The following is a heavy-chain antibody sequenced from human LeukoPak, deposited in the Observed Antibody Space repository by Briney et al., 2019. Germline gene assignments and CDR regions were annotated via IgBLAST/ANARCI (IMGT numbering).Heavy chain of an antibody. CDR3: ATNIQENAFDI. V-gene: IGHV1-2*06. D-gene: IGHD2-8*01. CDR2: ISPNTGGT. Sequence: GASVKVSCKASGYTFTNYYIHWVRQAPGQGLEWMGRISPNTGGTNYVQKFQGRVTMTRDTSISTAYMELSRLRSDDTAIYFCATNIQENAFDIWGQGTMVTVSS. J-gene: IGHJ3*02. CDR1: GYTFTNYY.